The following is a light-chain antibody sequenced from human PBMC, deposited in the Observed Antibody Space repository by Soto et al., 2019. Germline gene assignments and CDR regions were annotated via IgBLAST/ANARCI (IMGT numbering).Light chain of an antibody. CDR2: EAS. Sequence: DVQMTQSPPSLSASVGDRVTITCRASQTIHTSLNWYQQKPGKAPRLLIYEASNLQSGVPSRFSGSGSGPDFTLTISGLQPDDFATYYCQQSRSLPFTFGPGTKVDFK. CDR3: QQSRSLPFT. CDR1: QTIHTS. J-gene: IGKJ3*01. V-gene: IGKV1-39*01.